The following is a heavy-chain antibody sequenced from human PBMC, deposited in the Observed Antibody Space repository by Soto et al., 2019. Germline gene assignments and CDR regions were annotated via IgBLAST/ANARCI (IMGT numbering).Heavy chain of an antibody. V-gene: IGHV3-48*01. Sequence: EVQLVESGGGLVQPGGSLRLSCAASGFPFSAYAMNWVRQAPGKGLEWLSYISSGGNTMYHADSVRGRFIISRDKTKNSMYLQMNSLRAEDTAVYYCAIDLVVRGVVIRGYGMDVWGQGTTVTVSS. CDR1: GFPFSAYA. J-gene: IGHJ6*02. CDR3: AIDLVVRGVVIRGYGMDV. CDR2: ISSGGNTM. D-gene: IGHD3-10*01.